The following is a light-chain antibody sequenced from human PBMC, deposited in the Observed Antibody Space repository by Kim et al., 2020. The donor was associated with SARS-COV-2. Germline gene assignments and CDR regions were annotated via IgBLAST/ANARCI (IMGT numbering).Light chain of an antibody. J-gene: IGKJ4*02. Sequence: ERTTPPCTAGRGIGFVDLSSYQQRPVPTPQLLFYITSSRATRIPDRFCGSGSLTDFTLTITRLEPQNFAVYYSQQNSSSPATFGEGTKVDIK. CDR3: QQNSSSPAT. V-gene: IGKV3-20*01. CDR2: ITS. CDR1: RGIGFVD.